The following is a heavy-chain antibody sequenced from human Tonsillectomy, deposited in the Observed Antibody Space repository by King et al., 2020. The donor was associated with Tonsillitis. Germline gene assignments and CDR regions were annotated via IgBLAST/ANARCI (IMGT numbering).Heavy chain of an antibody. CDR2: IYYSGRT. CDR3: ARDIAAAGTGDAFDI. Sequence: LQLQESGPGLVKPSETLSITCTVSGGSIISYYWSWIRQPPGKGLEWSGDIYYSGRTNYNPPPKVRFTISVDTSKKQFSLKLSSVTAADTAVYYCARDIAAAGTGDAFDIWGQGTMVTVSS. J-gene: IGHJ3*02. CDR1: GGSIISYY. D-gene: IGHD6-13*01. V-gene: IGHV4-59*01.